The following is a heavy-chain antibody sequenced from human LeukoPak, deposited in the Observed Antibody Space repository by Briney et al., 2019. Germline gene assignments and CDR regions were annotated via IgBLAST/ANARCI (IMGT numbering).Heavy chain of an antibody. Sequence: KSSETLSLTCSVSADSITRYYLSWIRQPPGKGLEWIGYIYYSGSTNYNPSLKSRVTISVDTSKNQFSLKLSSVTAADTAVYYCAREVAAGFWFDPWGQGTLVTVSS. CDR1: ADSITRYY. CDR2: IYYSGST. CDR3: AREVAAGFWFDP. D-gene: IGHD6-13*01. J-gene: IGHJ5*02. V-gene: IGHV4-59*01.